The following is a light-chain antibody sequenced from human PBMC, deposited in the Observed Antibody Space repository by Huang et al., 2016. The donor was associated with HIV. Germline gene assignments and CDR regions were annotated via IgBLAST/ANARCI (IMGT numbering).Light chain of an antibody. J-gene: IGKJ2*01. CDR3: QQYENWPPEYT. Sequence: EIVLTQSPATLSVSPGERATLSCRASQNVRSSFAWYQQRPGRPPRLRISGASTRATGIAARFSGSGSGTEFTLTISSLQSEDFAVYYCQQYENWPPEYTFGQGTKLEL. CDR2: GAS. V-gene: IGKV3-15*01. CDR1: QNVRSS.